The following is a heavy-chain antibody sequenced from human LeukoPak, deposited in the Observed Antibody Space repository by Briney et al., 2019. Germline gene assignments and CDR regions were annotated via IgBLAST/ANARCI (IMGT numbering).Heavy chain of an antibody. Sequence: GGSLRLSCAASGFTFDDYAMHWVRQAPGKGLEWVSGISWNSGSIGYADSVKGRFTISRDNAKNSLYLQMNSLRAEDTALYYCAKDIDGYVTTTDDAFDIWGQGTMVTVSS. CDR2: ISWNSGSI. V-gene: IGHV3-9*01. CDR1: GFTFDDYA. D-gene: IGHD1-1*01. CDR3: AKDIDGYVTTTDDAFDI. J-gene: IGHJ3*02.